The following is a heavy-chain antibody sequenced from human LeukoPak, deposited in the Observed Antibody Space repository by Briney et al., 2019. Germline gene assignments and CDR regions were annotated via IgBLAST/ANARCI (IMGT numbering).Heavy chain of an antibody. D-gene: IGHD3-10*01. CDR2: ISYSGST. V-gene: IGHV4-59*01. J-gene: IGHJ5*02. Sequence: SETLSLTCTVSGGSISPYFWSWIRQPPGKGLEWIGYISYSGSTNYNPSLKSRVAISVDTSKNQFSLQLSSVTAADTAVYYCARDDYRGVTNFDPWGQGTLVTVSS. CDR3: ARDDYRGVTNFDP. CDR1: GGSISPYF.